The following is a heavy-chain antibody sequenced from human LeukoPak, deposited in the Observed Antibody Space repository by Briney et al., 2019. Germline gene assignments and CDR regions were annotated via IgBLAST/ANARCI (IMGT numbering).Heavy chain of an antibody. D-gene: IGHD1-26*01. V-gene: IGHV4-4*07. CDR3: ARRGEGATNRWFDS. Sequence: PSETLSLTCTVSGGAISSYHWSWIRQPAGKGLEWIGRIYTSGSTNYNPSLKSRVTMSVDTSKNQFSLKLSSLTAADTAVYYCARRGEGATNRWFDSWGQGTLVTVSS. CDR2: IYTSGST. CDR1: GGAISSYH. J-gene: IGHJ5*01.